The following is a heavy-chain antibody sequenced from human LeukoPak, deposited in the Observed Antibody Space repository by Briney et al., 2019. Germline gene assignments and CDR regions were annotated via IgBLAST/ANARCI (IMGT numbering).Heavy chain of an antibody. V-gene: IGHV4-4*02. CDR3: ASLRREMTMIIGHPRYFDL. J-gene: IGHJ2*01. D-gene: IGHD3/OR15-3a*01. CDR2: MFPLGNS. Sequence: SETLSLTCAVSGGSITNTRWWSWVRQPPGKGLEWIGEMFPLGNSNYNPSLKSRVIISVDKSKNQFSLKMNSVTAADTAVYYCASLRREMTMIIGHPRYFDLWGRGTLVSVSS. CDR1: GGSITNTRW.